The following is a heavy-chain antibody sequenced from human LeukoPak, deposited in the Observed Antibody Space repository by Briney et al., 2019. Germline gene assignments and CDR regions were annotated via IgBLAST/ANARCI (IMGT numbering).Heavy chain of an antibody. CDR3: ATDGAGFDT. Sequence: GGSLRLSCAASGFTFNDYYMSWIRQAPGKGLEWLSYINIGGTNTHYADSVKGRFTISRDNAKKSLYLEMNNLRAEDTAVYYCATDGAGFDTCGQGVLVTVSS. J-gene: IGHJ5*02. V-gene: IGHV3-11*01. CDR1: GFTFNDYY. CDR2: INIGGTNT.